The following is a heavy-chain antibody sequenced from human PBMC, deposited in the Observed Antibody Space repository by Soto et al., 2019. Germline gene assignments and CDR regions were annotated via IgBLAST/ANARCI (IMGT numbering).Heavy chain of an antibody. CDR2: INPNSGGT. J-gene: IGHJ5*02. Sequence: RASVKVSCKASGYTFTGYYMHWVRQAPGQGLEWMGWINPNSGGTNYAQKFQGRVTMTRDTSISTAYMELSRLRSDDTAVYYCARGLIAAAERFDPWGQGTLVTVSS. CDR1: GYTFTGYY. V-gene: IGHV1-2*02. D-gene: IGHD6-13*01. CDR3: ARGLIAAAERFDP.